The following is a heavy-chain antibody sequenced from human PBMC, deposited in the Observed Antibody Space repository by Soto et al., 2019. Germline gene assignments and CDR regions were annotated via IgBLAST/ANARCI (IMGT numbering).Heavy chain of an antibody. V-gene: IGHV3-23*01. CDR2: ISGSGGST. CDR1: GFTFSSYA. Sequence: EVQLLESGGGLVQPGGSLRLSCAASGFTFSSYAMSWVRQAPGKGLEWVSAISGSGGSTYYADSVKGRFTISRDNSKNTLYLQMNSLRVEDTAVYYCAKDSAWWELPGVFDYWGQGTLVTVSS. J-gene: IGHJ4*02. CDR3: AKDSAWWELPGVFDY. D-gene: IGHD1-26*01.